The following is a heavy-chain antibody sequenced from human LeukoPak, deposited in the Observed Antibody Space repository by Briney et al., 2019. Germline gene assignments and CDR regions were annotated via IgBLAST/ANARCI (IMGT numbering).Heavy chain of an antibody. CDR2: ISGDGGST. V-gene: IGHV3-43*02. J-gene: IGHJ2*01. CDR3: ATNYYDSSGYYSYWYFDL. CDR1: GFTFDDYA. Sequence: GGSLRLSCAASGFTFDDYAMHWVHQAPGKGLEWVSLISGDGGSTYYADSVKGRFTISRDNSKNSLYLQMNSLRTEDTALYYCATNYYDSSGYYSYWYFDLWGRGTLVTVSS. D-gene: IGHD3-22*01.